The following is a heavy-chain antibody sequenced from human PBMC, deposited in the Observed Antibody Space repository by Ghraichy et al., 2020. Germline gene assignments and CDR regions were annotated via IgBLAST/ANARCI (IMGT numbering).Heavy chain of an antibody. V-gene: IGHV3-30*18. CDR2: ISYDGSNK. CDR1: GFTFSSYG. Sequence: GGSLRLSCAASGFTFSSYGMHWVRQAPGKGLEWVAVISYDGSNKYYADSVKGRFTISRDNSKNTLYLQMNSLRAEDTAVYYCAKDRTYGDSSGFDYWGQGTLVTVSS. D-gene: IGHD3-22*01. CDR3: AKDRTYGDSSGFDY. J-gene: IGHJ4*02.